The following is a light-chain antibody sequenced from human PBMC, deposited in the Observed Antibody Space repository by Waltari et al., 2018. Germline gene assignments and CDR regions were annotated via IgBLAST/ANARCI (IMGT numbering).Light chain of an antibody. Sequence: EIVMTQSPPTLSVSPGARATLSCRASQSVSNNLPLYQQIPGQAPRLLIYGASTRATGIPARFTGSGSATEFTLTISSMQSEDFAVYYCQQYNNWPGTFGQGTKVEIK. CDR1: QSVSNN. V-gene: IGKV3-15*01. CDR3: QQYNNWPGT. J-gene: IGKJ1*01. CDR2: GAS.